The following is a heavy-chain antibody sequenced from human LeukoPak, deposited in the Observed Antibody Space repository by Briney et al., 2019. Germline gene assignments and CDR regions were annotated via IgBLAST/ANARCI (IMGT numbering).Heavy chain of an antibody. CDR3: AKTYSSSSFEYFQH. D-gene: IGHD6-6*01. CDR1: GFTFSSYS. CDR2: IRYDGSNK. V-gene: IGHV3-30*02. J-gene: IGHJ1*01. Sequence: GRSLRLSCAASGFTFSSYSMNWVRQAPGKGLEWVAFIRYDGSNKYYADSVKGRFTISRDNSKNTLYLQMNSLRAEDTAVYYCAKTYSSSSFEYFQHWGQGTLVTVSS.